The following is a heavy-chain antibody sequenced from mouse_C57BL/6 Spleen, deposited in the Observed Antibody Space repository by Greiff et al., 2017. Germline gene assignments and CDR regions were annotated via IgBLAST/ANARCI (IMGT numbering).Heavy chain of an antibody. CDR3: TRRCMFMNFFDY. Sequence: QVQLQQSGAELVRPGASVTMSCKASGYTFTDYAMHWVKQTPGQGLEWIGAINPDTGGTNYNQKFKGKATLTADKSSSTAYMERRSLTSEDSAVYYCTRRCMFMNFFDYWGQGTTLTVSS. CDR1: GYTFTDYA. CDR2: INPDTGGT. D-gene: IGHD1-2*01. J-gene: IGHJ2*01. V-gene: IGHV1-15*01.